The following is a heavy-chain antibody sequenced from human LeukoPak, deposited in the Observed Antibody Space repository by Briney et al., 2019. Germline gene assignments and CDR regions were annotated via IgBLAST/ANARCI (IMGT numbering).Heavy chain of an antibody. CDR1: GGSISSGDYY. J-gene: IGHJ4*02. D-gene: IGHD3-10*01. CDR2: IYYSGST. Sequence: SETLSLTCTVSGGSISSGDYYWSWIRQPPGKGLEWIGYIYYSGSTYYSPSLKSRVTISVDTSKNQFSLKLSSVTAADTAVYYCARGLLAGYYGSGSYYLTSWGQGTLVTVSS. V-gene: IGHV4-30-4*01. CDR3: ARGLLAGYYGSGSYYLTS.